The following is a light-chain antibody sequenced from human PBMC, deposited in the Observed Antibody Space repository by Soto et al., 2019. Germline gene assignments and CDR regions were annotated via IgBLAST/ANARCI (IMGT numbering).Light chain of an antibody. CDR2: GAS. CDR3: QQYNNWPRT. J-gene: IGKJ1*01. CDR1: QSVSSN. Sequence: TVLTQSPGTLSLSPGERATLSCRASQSVSSNLAWYQQKPGQAPRLLIHGASTRATGIPARFSGSASGTEFTLTISSLQSEDFAVYYCQQYNNWPRTFGQGTKVDI. V-gene: IGKV3-15*01.